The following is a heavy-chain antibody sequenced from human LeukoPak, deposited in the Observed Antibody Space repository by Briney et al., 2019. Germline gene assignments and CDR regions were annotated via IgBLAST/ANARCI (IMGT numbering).Heavy chain of an antibody. Sequence: WASVTVSCKASGGTFSSYAISWVRQAPGQGLGWRGGIIPIFGTENDAQKFQGRVTITTDESTSTAYMELSSLRSEDTAVYYCARGPDYGGNYDYFDYWGQGTLVTVSS. D-gene: IGHD4-23*01. CDR2: IIPIFGTE. CDR1: GGTFSSYA. V-gene: IGHV1-69*05. CDR3: ARGPDYGGNYDYFDY. J-gene: IGHJ4*02.